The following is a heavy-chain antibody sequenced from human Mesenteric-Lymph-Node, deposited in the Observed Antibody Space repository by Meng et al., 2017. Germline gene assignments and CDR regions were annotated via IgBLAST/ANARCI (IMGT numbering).Heavy chain of an antibody. V-gene: IGHV1-46*01. CDR2: IYPLGGSR. J-gene: IGHJ4*02. CDR1: GYTFITYY. Sequence: ASVKVSCKASGYTFITYYMHWVRQAPGQGPQWMGIIYPLGGSRIYPQKLQGRVTMTRDTSTSTVYMELSSLSSEETAMYYCARDRCPSVSCYEFDHWGQGSPVTVSS. D-gene: IGHD2-2*01. CDR3: ARDRCPSVSCYEFDH.